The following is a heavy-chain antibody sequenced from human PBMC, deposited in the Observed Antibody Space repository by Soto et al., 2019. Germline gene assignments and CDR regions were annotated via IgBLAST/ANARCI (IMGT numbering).Heavy chain of an antibody. Sequence: GGSLRLSCAASGFTFSSYAMSWVRQAPGKGLEWVSAISGSGGSTYYADSVKGRFTISRDDSKNTLYLQMNSLRAEDTAVYYCAKVSEAVAVLGSAYFQHWGQGTLVTVSS. CDR1: GFTFSSYA. J-gene: IGHJ1*01. CDR3: AKVSEAVAVLGSAYFQH. CDR2: ISGSGGST. D-gene: IGHD6-19*01. V-gene: IGHV3-23*01.